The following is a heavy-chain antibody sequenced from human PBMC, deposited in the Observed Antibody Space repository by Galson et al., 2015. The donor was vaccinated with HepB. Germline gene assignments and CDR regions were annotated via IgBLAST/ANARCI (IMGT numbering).Heavy chain of an antibody. J-gene: IGHJ4*02. CDR1: GYTFSNYY. CDR2: INPTDDTI. D-gene: IGHD3-3*01. Sequence: SVKVSCKASGYTFSNYYLHWVRQAPGQGLEWMGIINPTDDTITYAQKFQGRVTITMDTPTCTVYMELSSLKSDDTAVYFCARAPSGYLDSWGQGTLVTVSS. V-gene: IGHV1-46*01. CDR3: ARAPSGYLDS.